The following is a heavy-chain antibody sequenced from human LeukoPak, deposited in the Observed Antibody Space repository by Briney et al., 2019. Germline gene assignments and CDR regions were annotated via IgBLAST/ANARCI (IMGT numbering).Heavy chain of an antibody. CDR1: GFTFSGYP. J-gene: IGHJ4*02. CDR2: ISANGGST. D-gene: IGHD6-13*01. V-gene: IGHV3-64*01. Sequence: QTGGSLRLSCAASGFTFSGYPMHWVRQAPGKGLEYLSGISANGGSTYYANSVKGRFTISRDNSKNTLYLQMGSLRPEDMAVYYCARDGSNWDFDYWGQGTLVTVSS. CDR3: ARDGSNWDFDY.